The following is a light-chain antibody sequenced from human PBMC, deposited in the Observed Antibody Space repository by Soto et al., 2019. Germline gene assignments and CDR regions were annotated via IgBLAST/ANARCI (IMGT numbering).Light chain of an antibody. CDR1: SXDVGGYNY. Sequence: QSALTQPASVSGSPGQSITISCTGTSXDVGGYNYVSWYQQHPGKAPKLMIYDVSNRPSGVSNRFSGSKSGNTASLTISGLQAEDEADYYCSSYTSSSLYVFGTGTKLTVL. CDR2: DVS. CDR3: SSYTSSSLYV. J-gene: IGLJ1*01. V-gene: IGLV2-14*01.